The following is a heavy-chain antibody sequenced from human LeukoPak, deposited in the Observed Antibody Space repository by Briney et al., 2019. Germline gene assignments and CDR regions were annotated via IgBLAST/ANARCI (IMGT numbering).Heavy chain of an antibody. CDR3: AKATGNLGN. CDR1: GFTFSSYA. CDR2: ISNSDGKT. D-gene: IGHD1-1*01. Sequence: GGSLRLSCAASGFTFSSYAMSWVRQAPGKGLEWVSTISNSDGKTYYADSVKGRFTISRDNSKNTLYVQMNSLTAEDTVIYYCAKATGNLGNWGQGTLVTVSS. J-gene: IGHJ4*02. V-gene: IGHV3-23*01.